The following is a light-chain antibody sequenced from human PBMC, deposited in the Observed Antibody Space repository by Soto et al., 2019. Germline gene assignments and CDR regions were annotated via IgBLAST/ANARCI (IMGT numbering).Light chain of an antibody. CDR2: SSS. CDR3: LLYFDATDV. J-gene: IGLJ1*01. V-gene: IGLV7-43*01. Sequence: QAVVTQDPSLTVSPGGTVTLTCASSTGAVTSGYSPSWIQQKPGQAPRALVYSSSKKHSWTPARFSGSLLGGKAALTLSGVQPEYESEYYCLLYFDATDVFGTVTKVTV. CDR1: TGAVTSGYS.